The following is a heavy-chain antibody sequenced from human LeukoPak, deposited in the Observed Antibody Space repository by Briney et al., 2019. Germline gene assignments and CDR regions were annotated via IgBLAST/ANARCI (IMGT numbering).Heavy chain of an antibody. V-gene: IGHV3-7*03. CDR3: ASGVWGELNFDY. CDR1: GFTFSNAW. J-gene: IGHJ4*02. Sequence: PGGSLRLSCAASGFTFSNAWMSWVRQAPGKGLEWVANIKQDGSEKYYVDSVKGRFTISRDNAKNSLYLQMNSLRAEDTAVYYCASGVWGELNFDYWGQGTLVTVSS. D-gene: IGHD3-16*01. CDR2: IKQDGSEK.